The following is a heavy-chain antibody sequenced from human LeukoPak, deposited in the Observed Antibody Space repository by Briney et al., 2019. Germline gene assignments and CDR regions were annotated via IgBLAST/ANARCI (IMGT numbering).Heavy chain of an antibody. Sequence: GRSLTLSSTASGFTFGDYAMSWVRQAPGKGLEWVGFIRSKAYGGTTEYAASVKGRFTISRDDSKSIAYLQMNSLKTEGTAVYYCTRDSGSGAFHYWGQGTLVTVSS. CDR3: TRDSGSGAFHY. CDR1: GFTFGDYA. D-gene: IGHD3-10*01. J-gene: IGHJ4*02. CDR2: IRSKAYGGTT. V-gene: IGHV3-49*04.